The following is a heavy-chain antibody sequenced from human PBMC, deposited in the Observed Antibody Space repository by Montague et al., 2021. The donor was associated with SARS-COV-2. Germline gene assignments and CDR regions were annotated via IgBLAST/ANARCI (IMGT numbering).Heavy chain of an antibody. CDR3: ARHFPGTIYGVVIHPGGMDV. D-gene: IGHD3-3*01. V-gene: IGHV4-59*08. CDR2: IYYSWST. Sequence: SETLSLTCTVSGGSISSYYWCWIWLPPGKGLEWIGIIYYSWSTNYNPSLKSRVTVSVDTSTNQFSLKLSSVTAADTAAYYCARHFPGTIYGVVIHPGGMDVWGQGTTVTVSS. J-gene: IGHJ6*02. CDR1: GGSISSYY.